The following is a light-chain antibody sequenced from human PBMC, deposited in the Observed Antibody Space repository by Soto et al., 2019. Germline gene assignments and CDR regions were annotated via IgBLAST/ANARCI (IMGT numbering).Light chain of an antibody. V-gene: IGKV3-11*01. J-gene: IGKJ4*01. CDR3: QQRSDWPIT. CDR1: QSISSY. CDR2: AAS. Sequence: IVLTQSPGTLSLSTGERTTLSCMASQSISSYLTWYQQKPGQAPSLLIYAASNRATGIPARFSGSGSGTDFTLTICSLEPEDSAVYCCQQRSDWPITSGGGTKVDI.